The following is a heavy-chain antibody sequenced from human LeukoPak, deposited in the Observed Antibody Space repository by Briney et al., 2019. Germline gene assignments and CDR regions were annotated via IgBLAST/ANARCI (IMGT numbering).Heavy chain of an antibody. CDR2: IYTSGST. CDR1: GGSISSYY. Sequence: SETLSLTCTVSGGSISSYYWSWIRQPAGKGLEWIGRIYTSGSTNYNPSLKSRVTISVDKSKNQFSLKLSSVTAADTAVYYCAKDRSCINDVCHGDFDYWGQGTLVTVSS. V-gene: IGHV4-4*07. D-gene: IGHD2-8*01. CDR3: AKDRSCINDVCHGDFDY. J-gene: IGHJ4*02.